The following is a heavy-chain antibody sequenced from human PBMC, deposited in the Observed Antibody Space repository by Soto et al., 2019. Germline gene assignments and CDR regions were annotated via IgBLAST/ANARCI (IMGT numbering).Heavy chain of an antibody. J-gene: IGHJ6*02. CDR1: GGTFSSYA. D-gene: IGHD5-18*01. CDR3: ARDQPDTAMVHYYYYGMDV. CDR2: IIPIFGTA. V-gene: IGHV1-69*12. Sequence: QVQLVQSGAEVKKPGSSVKVSCKASGGTFSSYAISWVRQAPGQGLEWMGGIIPIFGTANYAQKFQGRVTITADESTSTAYMELSSLRSDDTAVYYCARDQPDTAMVHYYYYGMDVWGQGTTVTVSS.